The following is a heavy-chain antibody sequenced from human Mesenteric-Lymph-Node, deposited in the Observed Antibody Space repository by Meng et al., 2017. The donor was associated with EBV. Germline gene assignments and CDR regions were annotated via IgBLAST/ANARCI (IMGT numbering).Heavy chain of an antibody. J-gene: IGHJ5*02. CDR1: GYTFTTYD. Sequence: QGQVVQAGAEVKAPGASVKVSCKTSGYTFTTYDINWVRQATGQGLEWMGWMNPNSGNTGYVEKFQGRVTMTRNTSISTAYMELSSLRSEDTAVYYCARVLPSMVRGATGGFDPWGQGTLVTVSS. D-gene: IGHD3-10*01. CDR2: MNPNSGNT. V-gene: IGHV1-8*01. CDR3: ARVLPSMVRGATGGFDP.